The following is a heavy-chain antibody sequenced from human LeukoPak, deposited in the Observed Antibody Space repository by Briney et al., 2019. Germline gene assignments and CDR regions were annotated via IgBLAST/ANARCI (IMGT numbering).Heavy chain of an antibody. D-gene: IGHD1-26*01. CDR1: GGSISSYY. CDR2: IYTSGST. Sequence: SETLSLTCTVSGGSISSYYWSWIRQPAGKGLEWIGRIYTSGSTNYNPSLKSRVTMSVDTSKNQFSLKLSSVTAADTAVYYCARDPYGIGATDYYYGVDVWGQGTTVTVSS. CDR3: ARDPYGIGATDYYYGVDV. J-gene: IGHJ6*02. V-gene: IGHV4-4*07.